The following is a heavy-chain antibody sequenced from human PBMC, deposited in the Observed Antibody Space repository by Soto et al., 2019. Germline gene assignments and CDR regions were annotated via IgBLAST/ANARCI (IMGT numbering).Heavy chain of an antibody. V-gene: IGHV4-39*01. D-gene: IGHD4-17*01. Sequence: SETLSLTCTVSGGSISSSSYYCGWIRQPPGKGLEWIGSIYYSASTYYSPSLKSRVTISVDTSKNQFSLKLSSVTAADTAVYYCARQNHDYGDYVFVYWGQGTLVTVS. CDR3: ARQNHDYGDYVFVY. J-gene: IGHJ4*02. CDR1: GGSISSSSYY. CDR2: IYYSAST.